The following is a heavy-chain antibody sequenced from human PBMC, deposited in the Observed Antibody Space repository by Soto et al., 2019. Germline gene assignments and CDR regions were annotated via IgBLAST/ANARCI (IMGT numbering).Heavy chain of an antibody. CDR2: IYWNDDK. J-gene: IGHJ5*02. CDR3: ARTIAAAATGDNWFDP. V-gene: IGHV2-5*01. D-gene: IGHD6-13*01. CDR1: GFSLSTSGVG. Sequence: SGPTLVNPTQTLTLTCTFSGFSLSTSGVGVGWIRQPPGKALEWLALIYWNDDKRYSPSLKSRLTITKNTSKNQVVLTMTNMDPVDTARYYCARTIAAAATGDNWFDPWGQGTLVTVSS.